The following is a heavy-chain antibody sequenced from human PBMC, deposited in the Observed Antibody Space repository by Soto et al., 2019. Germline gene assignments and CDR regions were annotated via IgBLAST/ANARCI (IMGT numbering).Heavy chain of an antibody. CDR2: ISAYNGNT. V-gene: IGHV1-18*01. D-gene: IGHD3-22*01. J-gene: IGHJ5*02. CDR1: GYTFTSYG. CDR3: ASDFYYDSSGYTNYNWFVL. Sequence: GASVKVSCKASGYTFTSYGLSWVRQAPGQGLEWMGWISAYNGNTNYAQKLQGRVTMTTDTSTSTAYMELSSLRSDDTAVYYCASDFYYDSSGYTNYNWFVLWVQGSLVTVSS.